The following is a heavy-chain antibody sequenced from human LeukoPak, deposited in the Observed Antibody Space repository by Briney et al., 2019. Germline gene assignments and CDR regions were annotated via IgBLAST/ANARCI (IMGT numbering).Heavy chain of an antibody. CDR2: IYHSGST. V-gene: IGHV4-38-2*01. CDR1: GYSISSGYY. J-gene: IGHJ3*02. CDR3: ARLLARGFLEWLPLGAFDI. Sequence: SGTLSLTCAVSGYSISSGYYWGWIRQPPGKGLEWIGSIYHSGSTYYNPSLKSRVTISVDTSKNQFSLKLSSVTAADTAVYYCARLLARGFLEWLPLGAFDIWGQGTMVTVSS. D-gene: IGHD3-3*01.